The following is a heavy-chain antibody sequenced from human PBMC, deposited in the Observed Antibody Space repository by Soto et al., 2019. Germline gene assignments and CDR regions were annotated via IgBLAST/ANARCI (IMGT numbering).Heavy chain of an antibody. CDR1: GFTFSSYG. Sequence: HPGGSLRLSCAASGFTFSSYGMHWVRQAPGKGLEWVAVIWYDGSNKYYADSVKGRFTISRDNSKNTLYLQMNSLRAEDTAVYYCARVSGYSYGFDYWGQGTLVTVSS. CDR2: IWYDGSNK. J-gene: IGHJ4*02. V-gene: IGHV3-33*01. D-gene: IGHD5-18*01. CDR3: ARVSGYSYGFDY.